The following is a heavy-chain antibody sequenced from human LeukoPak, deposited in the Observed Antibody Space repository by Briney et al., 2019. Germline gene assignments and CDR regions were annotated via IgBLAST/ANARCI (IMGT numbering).Heavy chain of an antibody. CDR2: ISGSGGST. CDR1: GFTFSSYA. D-gene: IGHD1-26*01. CDR3: AKVRDGSYSHDAFDI. J-gene: IGHJ3*02. Sequence: PGGSLRLSCAASGFTFSSYAMSWVRQAPGKGLEWVSAISGSGGSTYYADSVKGRFTISRDNSENTLYLQMNSLRAEDTAVYYCAKVRDGSYSHDAFDIWGQGTMVTVSS. V-gene: IGHV3-23*01.